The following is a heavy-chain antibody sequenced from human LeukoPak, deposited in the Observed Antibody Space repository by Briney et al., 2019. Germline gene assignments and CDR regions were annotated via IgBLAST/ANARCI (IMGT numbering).Heavy chain of an antibody. Sequence: GGSLRLSCAASGFTFSSYGMHWVRQAPGKGLEWVAFIRYDGSNTYYADSVKGRFTISRDNSKNTLYLQMNSLRAEDTAVYYCAKDLRSIVVVPAAPGVDYWGQGTLVTVSS. J-gene: IGHJ4*02. CDR3: AKDLRSIVVVPAAPGVDY. CDR1: GFTFSSYG. CDR2: IRYDGSNT. D-gene: IGHD2-2*01. V-gene: IGHV3-30*02.